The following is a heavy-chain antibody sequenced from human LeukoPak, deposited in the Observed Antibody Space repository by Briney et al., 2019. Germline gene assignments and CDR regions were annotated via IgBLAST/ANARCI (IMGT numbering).Heavy chain of an antibody. CDR3: ARVDTAMDVTPFDY. CDR2: INPNSGGT. CDR1: GYTFTGYY. D-gene: IGHD5-18*01. V-gene: IGHV1-2*02. J-gene: IGHJ4*02. Sequence: ASVKVSCKASGYTFTGYYMHWVRQAPGQGLEWMGWINPNSGGTNYAQKFQGRVTMTRDTSISTAYMELSRLRSDDTAVYYCARVDTAMDVTPFDYWGQGTLVTVSS.